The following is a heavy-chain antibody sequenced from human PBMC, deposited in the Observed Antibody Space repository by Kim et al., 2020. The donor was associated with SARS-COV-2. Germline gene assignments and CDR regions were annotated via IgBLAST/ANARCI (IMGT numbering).Heavy chain of an antibody. J-gene: IGHJ4*01. V-gene: IGHV4-30-4*01. CDR1: GSSIPNTDHS. Sequence: SETLSLTCSFSGSSIPNTDHSWPWIRQSPGKSLEWIGRIYYNGASVYNPSLQSRVIISLDASKNQFSLNLTSLSAADTAVYFCARDCRNDCYLGIEYWGPGALVPVSS. D-gene: IGHD2-21*02. CDR3: ARDCRNDCYLGIEY. CDR2: IYYNGAS.